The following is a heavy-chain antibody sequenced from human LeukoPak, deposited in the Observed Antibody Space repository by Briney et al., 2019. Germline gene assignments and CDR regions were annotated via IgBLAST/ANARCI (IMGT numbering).Heavy chain of an antibody. Sequence: SGTLSLTCAVSGXSISSSNGWSWVRQPPEKGLEWIGEISQSGSTNYNPSLKSRVTMSVDKSKNQFSLKLTSVTAADTAVYYCARAGRYYDSTGYYWYFDFWGQGTLVTVSS. CDR2: ISQSGST. CDR3: ARAGRYYDSTGYYWYFDF. V-gene: IGHV4-4*02. J-gene: IGHJ4*02. D-gene: IGHD3-22*01. CDR1: GXSISSSNG.